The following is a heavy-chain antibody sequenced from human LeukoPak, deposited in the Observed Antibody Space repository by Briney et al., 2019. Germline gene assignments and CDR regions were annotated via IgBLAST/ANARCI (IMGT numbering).Heavy chain of an antibody. CDR1: GITVSSNY. Sequence: GGSLRLSCAASGITVSSNYMTWVRQAPGKGLEWVSVIYSGGSTYYADSVKGRFTISRDNSKNTLFLQMNSLRAEDTAVYYCAREPSNSLYMDVWGKGTTVTVSS. CDR3: AREPSNSLYMDV. CDR2: IYSGGST. D-gene: IGHD4-11*01. J-gene: IGHJ6*03. V-gene: IGHV3-53*01.